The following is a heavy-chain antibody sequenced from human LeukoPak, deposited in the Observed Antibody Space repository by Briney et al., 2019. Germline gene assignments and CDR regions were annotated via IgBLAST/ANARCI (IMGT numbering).Heavy chain of an antibody. CDR1: GGSISGYY. J-gene: IGHJ5*02. Sequence: SETLSLTCSVSGGSISGYYWSWVRQPPGKGLEWIRYIYTSGSTNYNPSLKSRVTISVDTSKNQFSLKLSSVTAADTAVYYCARHERSGSRFDPWGQGTLVTVSS. V-gene: IGHV4-4*09. CDR2: IYTSGST. CDR3: ARHERSGSRFDP. D-gene: IGHD3-10*01.